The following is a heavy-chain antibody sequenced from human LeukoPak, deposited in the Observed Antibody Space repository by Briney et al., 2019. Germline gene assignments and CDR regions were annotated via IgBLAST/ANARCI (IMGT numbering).Heavy chain of an antibody. V-gene: IGHV1-8*01. CDR2: MNPNSGNT. CDR1: GYTFTSYV. CDR3: ARGKRNTAMVLWRYYYYYGMDV. D-gene: IGHD5-18*01. Sequence: ASVKVSCKASGYTFTSYVINWVRQATGQGLEWMGWMNPNSGNTGYAQKFQGRVTMTRNTSISTAYMELSSLRSEDTAVYYCARGKRNTAMVLWRYYYYYGMDVWGQGTTVTVSS. J-gene: IGHJ6*02.